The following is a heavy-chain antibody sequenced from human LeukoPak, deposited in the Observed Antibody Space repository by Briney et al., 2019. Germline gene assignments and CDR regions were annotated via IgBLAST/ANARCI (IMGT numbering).Heavy chain of an antibody. CDR3: ASQYNWNDEEDWFDP. CDR1: GCTFTGYY. Sequence: GASVLVCCKSSGCTFTGYYRHGVRQAPGQGLEWMGWINPNSGGTNYAQKFQGRVTMTRDTSISTAYMELSRPRSDDTAVYCCASQYNWNDEEDWFDPWGQGTLVTVSS. D-gene: IGHD1-1*01. J-gene: IGHJ5*02. V-gene: IGHV1-2*02. CDR2: INPNSGGT.